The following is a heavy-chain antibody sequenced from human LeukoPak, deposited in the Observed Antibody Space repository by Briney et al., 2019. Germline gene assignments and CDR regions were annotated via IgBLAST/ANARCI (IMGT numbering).Heavy chain of an antibody. V-gene: IGHV1-18*01. CDR3: ARRGGSGWLQLSKDAFDI. Sequence: ASVKVSCKASGYTFTSYGISWVRQAPGQGLEWMGWISAYNGNTNYAQKLQGRVTMTTDTSTSTAYMELRSLRSDDTAVYYCARRGGSGWLQLSKDAFDIWGQGTMVTVSS. CDR2: ISAYNGNT. J-gene: IGHJ3*02. D-gene: IGHD5-24*01. CDR1: GYTFTSYG.